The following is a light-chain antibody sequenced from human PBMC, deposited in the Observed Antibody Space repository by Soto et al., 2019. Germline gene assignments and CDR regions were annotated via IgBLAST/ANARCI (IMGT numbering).Light chain of an antibody. V-gene: IGLV2-14*01. Sequence: QSVLTQPPSVSGSPGQSITISCTGTSSDVGAYNYVSWYQQHPGKAPKLMIFDVSNRPSGVSNRFSGSKSGNTASLTISGLQAEDEADYYCSSYTTNTTRVFGGGTKLTVL. CDR2: DVS. CDR3: SSYTTNTTRV. CDR1: SSDVGAYNY. J-gene: IGLJ3*02.